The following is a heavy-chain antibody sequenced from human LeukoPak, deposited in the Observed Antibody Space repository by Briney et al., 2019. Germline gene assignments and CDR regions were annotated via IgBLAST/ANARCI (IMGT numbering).Heavy chain of an antibody. Sequence: SVKVSCKASGGTFSSYAISWVRQAPGQGLEWMGRIIPILGIANYAQKFQGRVTITADKSTSTAYMELSSLRSEDTAVYYCARAVLRGYSYGYYYYGMDVWGQGATVTVSS. CDR1: GGTFSSYA. V-gene: IGHV1-69*04. CDR2: IIPILGIA. D-gene: IGHD5-18*01. CDR3: ARAVLRGYSYGYYYYGMDV. J-gene: IGHJ6*02.